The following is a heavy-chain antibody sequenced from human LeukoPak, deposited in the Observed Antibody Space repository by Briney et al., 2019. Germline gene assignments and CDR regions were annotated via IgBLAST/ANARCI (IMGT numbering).Heavy chain of an antibody. J-gene: IGHJ4*02. CDR3: ARDPLPYCSGGSCYRTFDY. V-gene: IGHV4-34*01. Sequence: PSETLSLTCAVYGGSFSGYYWSWIRQPPGKGLEWIGEINHSGSTNYNPSLKSRVTISVDTSKNQFSLKLSSVTAADTAVYYCARDPLPYCSGGSCYRTFDYWGQGTLVTVSP. CDR2: INHSGST. CDR1: GGSFSGYY. D-gene: IGHD2-15*01.